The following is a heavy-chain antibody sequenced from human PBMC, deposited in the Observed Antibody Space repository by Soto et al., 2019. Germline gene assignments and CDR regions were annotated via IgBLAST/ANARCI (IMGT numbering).Heavy chain of an antibody. CDR3: ARDYYYYASSGSSGGDAFDI. D-gene: IGHD3-22*01. Sequence: ASVKVSCKASGYTFTGYYMHWVRQAPGQGLEWMGWINPNSGGTNYAQKFQGWVTMTRDTSISTAYMELSRLRSDDTAVYYCARDYYYYASSGSSGGDAFDIWGQGTMLTVSS. J-gene: IGHJ3*02. CDR1: GYTFTGYY. CDR2: INPNSGGT. V-gene: IGHV1-2*04.